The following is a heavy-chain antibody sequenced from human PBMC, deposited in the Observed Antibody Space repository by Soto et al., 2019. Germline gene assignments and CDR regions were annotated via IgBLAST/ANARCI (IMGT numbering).Heavy chain of an antibody. V-gene: IGHV1-18*01. D-gene: IGHD3-22*01. CDR1: GYTFTSYG. CDR2: ISAYNGNT. Sequence: QVQLVQSGAEVKKPGASVKVSCKASGYTFTSYGISWVRQAPGQGLEWMGWISAYNGNTNYAQKLQGRVTMTTDTSTSTAYMELRSLGSDDTAVYYCARDHYYDSSGYPYNWFDPWGQGTLVTVSS. CDR3: ARDHYYDSSGYPYNWFDP. J-gene: IGHJ5*02.